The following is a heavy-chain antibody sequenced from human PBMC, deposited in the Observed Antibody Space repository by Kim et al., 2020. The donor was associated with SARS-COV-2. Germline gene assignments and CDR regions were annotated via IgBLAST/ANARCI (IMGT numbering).Heavy chain of an antibody. D-gene: IGHD2-15*01. CDR3: ARGGNFGGTGLGFDY. J-gene: IGHJ4*02. Sequence: HPSLSSRVSISADTSKNPFSLHLKSVPAADTAVYYCARGGNFGGTGLGFDYWGQGTLVTVSS. V-gene: IGHV4-39*02.